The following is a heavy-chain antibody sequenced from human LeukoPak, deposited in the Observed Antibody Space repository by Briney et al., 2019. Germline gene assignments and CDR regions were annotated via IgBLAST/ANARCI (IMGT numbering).Heavy chain of an antibody. CDR3: ARADLRGYSLDY. CDR1: GFTFSSYD. V-gene: IGHV3-13*01. D-gene: IGHD5-18*01. J-gene: IGHJ4*02. Sequence: GGSLRLSCAASGFTFSSYDMHWVRQVTGKGLEWVSAIGVAGDTYYLGSVKGRFTISRENAKSSLYLQMNSLRAGDTAVYYCARADLRGYSLDYWGQGTLVTVSS. CDR2: IGVAGDT.